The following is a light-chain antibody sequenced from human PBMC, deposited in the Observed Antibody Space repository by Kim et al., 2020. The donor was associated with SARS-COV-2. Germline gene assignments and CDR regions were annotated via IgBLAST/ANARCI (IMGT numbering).Light chain of an antibody. V-gene: IGKV1-5*03. CDR1: QTILNRR. CDR2: KGS. Sequence: GDRVTITCRASQTILNRRMAWYQQKPGNVPKLLMYKGSTLESGVPSRFSGSGSGTEFTLTISSLQPDDFATYYCQQYNSYPYTFGQGTKLEI. J-gene: IGKJ2*01. CDR3: QQYNSYPYT.